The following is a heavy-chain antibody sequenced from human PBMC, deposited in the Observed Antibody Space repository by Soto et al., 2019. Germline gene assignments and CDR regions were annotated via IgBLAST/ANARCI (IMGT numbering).Heavy chain of an antibody. Sequence: ASVKVSCKASGYTFRIYGITWVRQAPGQGLEWMGWIRGNDGNTHYAQKIQGRATMTTDTSTSTAYLEVRSLRSDDTAVYDCARKGTGAPVDYWGQGTLVTVSS. V-gene: IGHV1-18*01. J-gene: IGHJ4*02. CDR3: ARKGTGAPVDY. CDR2: IRGNDGNT. CDR1: GYTFRIYG.